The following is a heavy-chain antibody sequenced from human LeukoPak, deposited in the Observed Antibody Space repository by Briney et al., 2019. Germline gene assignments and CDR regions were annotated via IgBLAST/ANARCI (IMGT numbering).Heavy chain of an antibody. Sequence: PGGSLRLSCAASGFTVSSNYMNWVRQAPGKGLEWVSVIYSGGSTYYADSVKGRFTISRDNSKNTLHLQMNSLRAEDTAVYYCAKVWVDSSVFDAFDIWGQGTMVTVSS. CDR2: IYSGGST. V-gene: IGHV3-53*01. CDR3: AKVWVDSSVFDAFDI. D-gene: IGHD3-22*01. CDR1: GFTVSSNY. J-gene: IGHJ3*02.